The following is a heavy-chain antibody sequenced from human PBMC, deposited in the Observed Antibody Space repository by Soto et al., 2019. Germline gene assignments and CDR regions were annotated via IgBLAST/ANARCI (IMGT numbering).Heavy chain of an antibody. CDR2: IGGAGDST. J-gene: IGHJ4*02. Sequence: EVQLLESGGGLVQPGGSLRLSCAASGFSFNSYAMSWVRQAPGKGLEWVSHIGGAGDSTYYADSVKGRFTISRDNSKKTVDLQMDSLRAEDTAVYYCTGATYLDYWGQGTLVTVSS. CDR3: TGATYLDY. V-gene: IGHV3-23*01. CDR1: GFSFNSYA.